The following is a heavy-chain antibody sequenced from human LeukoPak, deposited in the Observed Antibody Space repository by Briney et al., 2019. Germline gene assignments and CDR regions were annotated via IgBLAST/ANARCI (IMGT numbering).Heavy chain of an antibody. Sequence: AGGSLRLSCAASGFTFSSYSMNWVRQAPGKGLEWISYISRLSSPIYYADSLKGRFTISRDNAKNTLYLQMNSLRGEDTAVYYCASGIRAFDNWGQGTLVTVSA. CDR2: ISRLSSPI. D-gene: IGHD1-26*01. J-gene: IGHJ4*02. CDR3: ASGIRAFDN. V-gene: IGHV3-48*01. CDR1: GFTFSSYS.